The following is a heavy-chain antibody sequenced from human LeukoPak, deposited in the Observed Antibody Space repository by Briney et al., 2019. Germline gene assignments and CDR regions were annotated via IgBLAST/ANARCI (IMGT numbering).Heavy chain of an antibody. D-gene: IGHD2-2*01. V-gene: IGHV3-74*01. CDR2: INTDGSST. J-gene: IGHJ4*02. CDR1: GFTFSSYW. CDR3: ARGGSTSCYG. Sequence: GGSLRLSCVASGFTFSSYWMHWVRQAPGKGLVWVSRINTDGSSTSYADSVKGRFTISRDNAKSTLYLQMNSLRAEDTAVYYCARGGSTSCYGWGQGTLVTVSS.